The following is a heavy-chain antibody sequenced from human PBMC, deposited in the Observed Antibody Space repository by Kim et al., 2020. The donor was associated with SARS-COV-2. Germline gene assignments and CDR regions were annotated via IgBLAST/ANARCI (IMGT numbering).Heavy chain of an antibody. CDR3: ARVNRYSTSGDFDY. CDR1: GFTFTNYW. CDR2: IKEDGSET. J-gene: IGHJ4*02. D-gene: IGHD6-6*01. Sequence: GGSLRLSCAASGFTFTNYWMTWVRQAPGKGLEWVANIKEDGSETHYGGSLKGRFTICRDNAKNSLCLQMNSLRAEDTAVYYCARVNRYSTSGDFDYWGQGTLVTVSS. V-gene: IGHV3-7*03.